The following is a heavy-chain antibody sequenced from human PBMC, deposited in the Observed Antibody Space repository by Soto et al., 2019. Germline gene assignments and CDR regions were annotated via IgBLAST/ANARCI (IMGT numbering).Heavy chain of an antibody. V-gene: IGHV5-51*01. CDR1: GYSFTSYW. D-gene: IGHD6-13*01. CDR2: IYPGDSDT. CDR3: ARHLGSSSSWFGWFDP. Sequence: GESLKISCKGSGYSFTSYWIGWVRQMPGKGLEWMGIIYPGDSDTRYSPSFQGQVTISADKSISTAYLQWSSLKASDTAMYYCARHLGSSSSWFGWFDPWGQGTLVTVSS. J-gene: IGHJ5*02.